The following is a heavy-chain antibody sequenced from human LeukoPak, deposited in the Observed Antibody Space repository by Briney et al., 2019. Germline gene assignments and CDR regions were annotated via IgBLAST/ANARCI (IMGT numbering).Heavy chain of an antibody. CDR1: GYTFTGFY. CDR2: INPSVSST. D-gene: IGHD2-2*01. V-gene: IGHV1-46*01. Sequence: ASVTVSCKASGYTFTGFYIHWVRQAPGQGLEWMGIINPSVSSTSYAQKFQGRVNMTRDTSTSTVYMELSSLRSEDTAVYYCARRTSRAFDIWGQGTMVTVSS. CDR3: ARRTSRAFDI. J-gene: IGHJ3*02.